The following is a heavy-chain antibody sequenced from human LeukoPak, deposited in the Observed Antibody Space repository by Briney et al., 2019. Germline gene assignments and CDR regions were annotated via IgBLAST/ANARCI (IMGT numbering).Heavy chain of an antibody. CDR2: IYYSGNT. J-gene: IGHJ4*02. CDR3: ARGGAARWIQLWSIPHYYFDY. D-gene: IGHD5-18*01. Sequence: SETLSLTCIVSGVSISSSNSYWGWIRQPPGKGLEWIGSIYYSGNTYYNASLKSQVSISIDTSKNQFSLKLSSVTAADTAVYYCARGGAARWIQLWSIPHYYFDYWGQGTLVTVSS. V-gene: IGHV4-39*07. CDR1: GVSISSSNSY.